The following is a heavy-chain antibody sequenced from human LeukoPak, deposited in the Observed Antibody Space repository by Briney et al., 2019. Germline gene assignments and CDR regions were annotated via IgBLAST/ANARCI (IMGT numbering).Heavy chain of an antibody. Sequence: GGSLRLSCAASGFMFSSNWMSWVRQAPGKGLEWVANIKQDGSETYYVDSVKGRFTISRDNAKNSLYLQMNSLRAEDTAVYYCARGFYPDRTMIVVVVDYWGQGSLVTVSS. CDR1: GFMFSSNW. CDR2: IKQDGSET. D-gene: IGHD3-22*01. J-gene: IGHJ4*02. CDR3: ARGFYPDRTMIVVVVDY. V-gene: IGHV3-7*03.